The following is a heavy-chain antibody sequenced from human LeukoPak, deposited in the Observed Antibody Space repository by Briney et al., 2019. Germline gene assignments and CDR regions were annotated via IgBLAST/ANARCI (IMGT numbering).Heavy chain of an antibody. V-gene: IGHV1-2*02. D-gene: IGHD3-22*01. J-gene: IGHJ4*02. Sequence: ASVKVSCKTSGDTFTGYYMHWVRQAPGQGLEWMGWINPNSGGTNYAQKFQGRVTMTRDTSISTAYMEMSRLRSDDTAVYYCARSDYYDSSGTDCWGQGTLVTVSS. CDR2: INPNSGGT. CDR1: GDTFTGYY. CDR3: ARSDYYDSSGTDC.